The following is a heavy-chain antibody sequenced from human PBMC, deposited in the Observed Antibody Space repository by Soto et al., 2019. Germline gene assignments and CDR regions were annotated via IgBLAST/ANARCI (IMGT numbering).Heavy chain of an antibody. CDR3: ARDLRGSPTKY. CDR2: ISAYNGNT. V-gene: IGHV1-18*01. D-gene: IGHD3-10*01. CDR1: GYTFTSYG. Sequence: QVQLVQSGAEVKKPGASVKVSCKASGYTFTSYGISWVRQAPGQGLEWMGWISAYNGNTNYAQKLQRRVTMTTDTTTRRAYMELRSLRSVDRAVYNSARDLRGSPTKYWGQGSLVTVSS. J-gene: IGHJ4*02.